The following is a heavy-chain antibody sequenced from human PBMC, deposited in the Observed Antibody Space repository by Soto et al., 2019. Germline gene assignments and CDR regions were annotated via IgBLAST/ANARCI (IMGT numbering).Heavy chain of an antibody. J-gene: IGHJ1*01. CDR2: VVPLFGTP. CDR3: ARGVDVMAKYEP. Sequence: QVQLVQSGAEVKEPGSSVKVSCKTSGGSFSMYAISWVRQAPGQGLEWLGGVVPLFGTPNYAQKFLDRVRIPADDSQSAVYMELSSLKSDDTAVYFCARGVDVMAKYEPWGQGSLVTVSS. CDR1: GGSFSMYA. D-gene: IGHD5-12*01. V-gene: IGHV1-69*01.